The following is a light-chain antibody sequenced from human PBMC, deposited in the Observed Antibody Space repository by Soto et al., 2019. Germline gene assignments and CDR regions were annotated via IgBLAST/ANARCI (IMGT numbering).Light chain of an antibody. CDR3: ISYPSRSTPVV. V-gene: IGLV2-14*01. CDR1: SSDVGGYNY. J-gene: IGLJ3*02. Sequence: QSALTQPASVSGSPGQSITISCTGTSSDVGGYNYVSWYQQHPGKAPKLMIYDVTNRPSGVSNRFSGSKSGNTASLTISGRQAEDEADYYCISYPSRSTPVVFGGGTKLPVL. CDR2: DVT.